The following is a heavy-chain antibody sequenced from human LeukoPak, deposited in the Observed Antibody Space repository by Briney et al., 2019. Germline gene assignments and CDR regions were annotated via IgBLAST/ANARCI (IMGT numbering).Heavy chain of an antibody. CDR2: IYSGGST. CDR1: GFTVSSNY. V-gene: IGHV3-53*01. Sequence: GGSLRLSCAASGFTVSSNYMSWVRQAPGKGLEWVSVIYSGGSTYYADSVKGRFTISRDNSKNTLYLQMNNLRAEDTAVYYCARGGTTAVDLDYWGQGTLVTVSS. D-gene: IGHD1-1*01. CDR3: ARGGTTAVDLDY. J-gene: IGHJ4*02.